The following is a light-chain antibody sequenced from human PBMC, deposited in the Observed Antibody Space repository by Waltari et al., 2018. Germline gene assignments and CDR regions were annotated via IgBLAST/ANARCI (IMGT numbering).Light chain of an antibody. CDR2: GRN. CDR1: SLRTYY. J-gene: IGLJ2*01. Sequence: CQGDSLRTYYAYWYQQKPGQAPLLVVYGRNYRPSGIPDRFSCSASGNTASLTITGAQAEDEADYYCSTRDNSANLLFGGGTKLTV. CDR3: STRDNSANLL. V-gene: IGLV3-19*01.